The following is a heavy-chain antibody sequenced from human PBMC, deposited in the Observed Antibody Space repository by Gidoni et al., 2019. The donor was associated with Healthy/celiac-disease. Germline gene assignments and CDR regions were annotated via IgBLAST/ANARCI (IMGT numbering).Heavy chain of an antibody. CDR1: GFTFRSYA. V-gene: IGHV3-23*01. CDR3: AKVNRGAVRGVIRGAIDY. Sequence: EVQLLESGGGLVQPGGSLRLSCSASGFTFRSYAMSWVRQAPGKGLEWVSAISGSGGSTYYADSVKGRFTISRDNSKNTLYLQMNSLRAEDTAVYYCAKVNRGAVRGVIRGAIDYWGQGTLVTVSS. J-gene: IGHJ4*02. CDR2: ISGSGGST. D-gene: IGHD3-10*01.